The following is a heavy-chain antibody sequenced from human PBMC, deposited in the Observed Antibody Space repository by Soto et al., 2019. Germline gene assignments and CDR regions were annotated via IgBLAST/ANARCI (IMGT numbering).Heavy chain of an antibody. J-gene: IGHJ4*02. V-gene: IGHV3-15*07. CDR2: IKSKTDGGTT. D-gene: IGHD3-22*01. CDR1: GFTFSNAW. Sequence: GGSLRLSCAASGFTFSNAWMNWVRQAPGKGLEWVGRIKSKTDGGTTDYAAPVKGRFTISRDDSKNTLYLQMNSLKTEDTAVYYCTTSGYYRKTYYFDYWGQGTLVTVSS. CDR3: TTSGYYRKTYYFDY.